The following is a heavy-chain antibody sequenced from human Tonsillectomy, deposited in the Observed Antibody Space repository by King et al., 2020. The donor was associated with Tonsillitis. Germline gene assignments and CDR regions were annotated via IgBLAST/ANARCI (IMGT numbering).Heavy chain of an antibody. J-gene: IGHJ4*02. CDR3: ATSRTDYYDTSGYYQTEAFDY. CDR1: GFTFSSYA. Sequence: VQLVESGGGLVQPGGYLRLSCAASGFTFSSYAMSWVRQAPGKGLEWVSAISGSGGSTYYADSVRGRFTIYRDNSKNTLYLQMDSLRAEDTAVYYCATSRTDYYDTSGYYQTEAFDYWGQGTLVTVSS. D-gene: IGHD3-22*01. V-gene: IGHV3-23*04. CDR2: ISGSGGST.